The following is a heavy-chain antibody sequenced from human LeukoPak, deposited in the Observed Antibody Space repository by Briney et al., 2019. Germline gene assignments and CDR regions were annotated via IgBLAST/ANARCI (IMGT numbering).Heavy chain of an antibody. V-gene: IGHV4-59*01. CDR2: IYYSGST. Sequence: SETLSLTCTVSGGSISSYYWSWIRQPPGKGLEWIGYIYYSGSTNYNPSLKSRVTISVDTSKNQFSLKLSSVTAADTAVYYCARDRGGAFDIWGQGTMVTVSS. CDR3: ARDRGGAFDI. CDR1: GGSISSYY. J-gene: IGHJ3*02. D-gene: IGHD4-23*01.